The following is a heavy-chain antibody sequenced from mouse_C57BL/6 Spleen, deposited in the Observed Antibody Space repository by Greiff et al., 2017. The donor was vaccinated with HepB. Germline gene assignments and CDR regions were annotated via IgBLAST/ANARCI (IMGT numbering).Heavy chain of an antibody. V-gene: IGHV1-59*01. CDR2: IDPSDSYT. D-gene: IGHD3-2*02. CDR1: GYTFTSYW. J-gene: IGHJ4*01. CDR3: ARSGSSGYGDYAMDY. Sequence: QVQLQQPGAELVRPGTSVKLSCKASGYTFTSYWMHWVKQRPGQGLEWIGVIDPSDSYTNYNQKFKGKATLTVDTSSSTAYMQLSSLTSEDSAVYYCARSGSSGYGDYAMDYWGQGTSVTVSS.